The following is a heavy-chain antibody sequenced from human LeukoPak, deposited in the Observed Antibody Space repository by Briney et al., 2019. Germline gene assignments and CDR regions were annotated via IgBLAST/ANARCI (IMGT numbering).Heavy chain of an antibody. Sequence: PSQTLSLTCTVSGGSISSSSYYWGWIRQPPGKGLEWIGSIYYSGSTYYNPSLKSRVTISVDTSKNQFSLKLSSVTAADTAVYYCARRATGVRSYYYYMDVWGKGTTVTVSS. V-gene: IGHV4-39*01. CDR3: ARRATGVRSYYYYMDV. J-gene: IGHJ6*03. CDR1: GGSISSSSYY. CDR2: IYYSGST. D-gene: IGHD3-10*01.